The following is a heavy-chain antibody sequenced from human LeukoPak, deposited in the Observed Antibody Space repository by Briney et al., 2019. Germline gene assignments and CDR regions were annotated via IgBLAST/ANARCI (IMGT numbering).Heavy chain of an antibody. CDR1: AFAFSSYW. CDR2: IKPDGSEK. J-gene: IGHJ4*02. D-gene: IGHD3-10*01. V-gene: IGHV3-7*05. Sequence: GGSLRLSCAASAFAFSSYWMSWVRQAPGKGLEWVANIKPDGSEKDYVDSVKGRFTISRDNAKNSLYLQMNSLRAEDTAVYYCARIGGWFGNDYWGQGTLVTVSS. CDR3: ARIGGWFGNDY.